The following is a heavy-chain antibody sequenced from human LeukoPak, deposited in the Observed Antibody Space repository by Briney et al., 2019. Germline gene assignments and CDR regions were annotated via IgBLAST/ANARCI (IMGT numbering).Heavy chain of an antibody. CDR1: GGSISSYY. D-gene: IGHD2-2*02. J-gene: IGHJ2*01. Sequence: SETLSLTCTVSGGSISSYYWSWIRQPAGKGLEWIGRIYTSGSTNYNPSLKSRVTMSVDTSKNQFSLKLSSVTAADTAVYYCARDRAVPAAIFWYFDLWGRGTLVTVSS. CDR2: IYTSGST. V-gene: IGHV4-4*07. CDR3: ARDRAVPAAIFWYFDL.